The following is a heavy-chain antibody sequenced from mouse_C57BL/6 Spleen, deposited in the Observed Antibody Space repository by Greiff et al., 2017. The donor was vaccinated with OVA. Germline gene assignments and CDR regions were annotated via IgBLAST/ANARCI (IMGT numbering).Heavy chain of an antibody. CDR2: INPNYGTT. D-gene: IGHD3-2*02. Sequence: VHVKQSGPELVKPGASVKISCKASGYSFTDYNMNWVKQSNGKSLEWIGVINPNYGTTSYNQKFKGKATLTVDQSSSTAYMQLNSLTSEDSAVYYCATGDSSGPYYAMDYWGQGTSVTVSS. CDR3: ATGDSSGPYYAMDY. V-gene: IGHV1-39*01. J-gene: IGHJ4*01. CDR1: GYSFTDYN.